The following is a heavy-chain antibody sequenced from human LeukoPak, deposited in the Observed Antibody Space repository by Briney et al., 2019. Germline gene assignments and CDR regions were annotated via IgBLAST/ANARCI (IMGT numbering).Heavy chain of an antibody. D-gene: IGHD3-10*01. CDR3: ARRVVRGVNWFDP. V-gene: IGHV4-59*08. J-gene: IGHJ5*02. CDR2: IYYSGST. Sequence: SETLSLTCTVSGGSISSYYWSWIRQPPGKGLEWIGYIYYSGSTNYNTSLKSRVTISVDTSKNQFSLKLSSVTAADTAVYYCARRVVRGVNWFDPWGQGTLVTVSS. CDR1: GGSISSYY.